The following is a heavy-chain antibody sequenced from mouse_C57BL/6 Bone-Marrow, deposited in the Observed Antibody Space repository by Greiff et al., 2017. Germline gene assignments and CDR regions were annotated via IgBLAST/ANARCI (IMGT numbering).Heavy chain of an antibody. V-gene: IGHV3-1*01. D-gene: IGHD1-1*01. Sequence: VQLKESGPGMVQPSQSLSLTCTVTGYSITSGYDWHWIRHFPGNKLEWMGYISYSGSTNYNPSLKSRISITHDKSKNHFFLKLNSVTTEDTATYYCARTHYYGSFAYWGQGTLVTVSA. J-gene: IGHJ3*01. CDR3: ARTHYYGSFAY. CDR2: ISYSGST. CDR1: GYSITSGYD.